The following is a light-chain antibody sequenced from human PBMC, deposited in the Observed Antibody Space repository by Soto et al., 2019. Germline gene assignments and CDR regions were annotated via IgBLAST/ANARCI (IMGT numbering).Light chain of an antibody. CDR1: SSDVGGYNY. V-gene: IGLV2-14*03. J-gene: IGLJ2*01. CDR2: DVS. CDR3: SSYTGSSTLV. Sequence: QSALTQPASVSGSPGQSITISCTGTSSDVGGYNYVSWYQHHPGKAPKLMVYDVSSRPSGVSNRFSGSKSGNTASLTISRLQAEDEADYYCSSYTGSSTLVFGGGTKLTVL.